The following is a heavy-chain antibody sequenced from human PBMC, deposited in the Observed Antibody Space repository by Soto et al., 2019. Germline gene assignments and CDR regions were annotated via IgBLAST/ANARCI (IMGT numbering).Heavy chain of an antibody. CDR2: ISFDGSNK. J-gene: IGHJ4*02. V-gene: IGHV3-30-3*01. Sequence: QVQLVESGGGVVQPGRSLRLSCAASGFTFSSYAMHWVRQAPGKGLEWVAVISFDGSNKYYADSVKGRFTISRDNSKNTLYLQMNSLRAEDTAVYYCARAPPGRDYFDYWGQGTLVTVSS. CDR1: GFTFSSYA. D-gene: IGHD3-10*01. CDR3: ARAPPGRDYFDY.